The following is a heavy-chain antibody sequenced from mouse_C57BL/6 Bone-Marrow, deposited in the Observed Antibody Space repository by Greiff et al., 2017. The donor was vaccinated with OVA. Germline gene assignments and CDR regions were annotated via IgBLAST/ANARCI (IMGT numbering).Heavy chain of an antibody. D-gene: IGHD1-1*01. CDR3: TTGGDYYYGSSSFAY. CDR2: IDPEDGDT. CDR1: GFNIKDYY. V-gene: IGHV14-1*01. Sequence: VQLKQSGSELVRPGASVKLSCTASGFNIKDYYMHWVKQRPEQGLEWIGRIDPEDGDTEYAPKFQGKATMTADTSSNTAYLQLSSLTSEDTAVYYCTTGGDYYYGSSSFAYWGQGTLVTVSA. J-gene: IGHJ3*01.